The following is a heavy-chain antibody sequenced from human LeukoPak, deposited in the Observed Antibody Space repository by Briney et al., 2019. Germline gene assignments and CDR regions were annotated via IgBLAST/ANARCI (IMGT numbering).Heavy chain of an antibody. CDR3: AKRGSPVVVVAATLDY. CDR2: IYSGGST. D-gene: IGHD2-15*01. Sequence: PGGSLRLSCAASGFTVSSNYMSWVRQAPGKGLEWVSVIYSGGSTYYADSVKGRFTISRDNSKNTLYLQMNSLRAEDTAVYYCAKRGSPVVVVAATLDYWGQGTLVTVSS. V-gene: IGHV3-66*01. J-gene: IGHJ4*02. CDR1: GFTVSSNY.